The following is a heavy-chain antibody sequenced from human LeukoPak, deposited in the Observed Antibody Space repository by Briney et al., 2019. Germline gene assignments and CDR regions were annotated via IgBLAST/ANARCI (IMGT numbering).Heavy chain of an antibody. CDR2: MNPNSGNT. J-gene: IGHJ5*02. D-gene: IGHD3-3*01. Sequence: ASVKVSCKASGYTFTSYDINWVRQATGQGLEWMGWMNPNSGNTGYAQKFQGRVTMTRNTSISTAYMELSSLRSEDTAVYYCAREPRIKTIFGVVITRGGFDPWGQGTLVTVSS. V-gene: IGHV1-8*01. CDR1: GYTFTSYD. CDR3: AREPRIKTIFGVVITRGGFDP.